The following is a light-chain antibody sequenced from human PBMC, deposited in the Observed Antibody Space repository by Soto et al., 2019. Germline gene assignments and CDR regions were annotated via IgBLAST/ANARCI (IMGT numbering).Light chain of an antibody. CDR1: SSDVGAYNY. CDR2: DVS. Sequence: QSALTQPPSASGSPGQSVTISCTGTSSDVGAYNYVAWYQQHPGKAPKLMIYDVSKRPSGVPYRFSGSKSGNAASLTASGIQGEDEADYYCSSYAGSSWVFGGGTKLTVL. CDR3: SSYAGSSWV. V-gene: IGLV2-8*01. J-gene: IGLJ3*02.